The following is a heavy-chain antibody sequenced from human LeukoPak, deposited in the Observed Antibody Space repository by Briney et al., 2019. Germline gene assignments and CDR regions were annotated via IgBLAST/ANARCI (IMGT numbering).Heavy chain of an antibody. J-gene: IGHJ4*02. Sequence: PGASVKVSCTASGGTFSSYAISWVRQAPGQGLEWMGGIIPIFGTANYAQKFQGRVTITADESTSTAYMELSSLRSEDTAVYYCATSYGGYVDYWGQGTLVTVSS. V-gene: IGHV1-69*13. CDR1: GGTFSSYA. D-gene: IGHD4/OR15-4a*01. CDR3: ATSYGGYVDY. CDR2: IIPIFGTA.